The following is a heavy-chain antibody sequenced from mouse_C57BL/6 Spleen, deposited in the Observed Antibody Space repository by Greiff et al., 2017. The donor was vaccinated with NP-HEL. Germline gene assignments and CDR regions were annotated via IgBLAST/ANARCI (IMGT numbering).Heavy chain of an antibody. CDR1: GYTFTDYE. Sequence: VQLQQSGAELVRPGASVTLSCKASGYTFTDYEMHWVKQTPVHGLEWIGAIDPETGGTAYNQKFKGKAILTADKSSSTAYMELRSLTSEDSAVYYCTRPLYYYGSPWFAYWGQGTLVTVSA. CDR2: IDPETGGT. V-gene: IGHV1-15*01. CDR3: TRPLYYYGSPWFAY. J-gene: IGHJ3*01. D-gene: IGHD1-1*01.